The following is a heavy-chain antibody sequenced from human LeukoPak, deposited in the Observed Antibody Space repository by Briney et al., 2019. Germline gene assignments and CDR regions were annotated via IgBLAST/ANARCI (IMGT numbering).Heavy chain of an antibody. V-gene: IGHV1-18*01. Sequence: ASVKVSCKASGYIFTKYAFTWVRQAPGQGLEWMGWISAYDGYTNHAQTFQGRVTLSTDVSTSTAYMEVRSLTSDDTAVYYCARVSGSIVARSAWFDSWGQGTLVTVSS. J-gene: IGHJ5*01. CDR2: ISAYDGYT. CDR1: GYIFTKYA. D-gene: IGHD6-6*01. CDR3: ARVSGSIVARSAWFDS.